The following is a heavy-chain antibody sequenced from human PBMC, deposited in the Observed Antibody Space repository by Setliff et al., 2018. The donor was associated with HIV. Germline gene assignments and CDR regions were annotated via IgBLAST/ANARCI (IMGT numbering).Heavy chain of an antibody. CDR1: GYTFNDYG. Sequence: GASVKVSCKASGYTFNDYGISWVRQAPGHGLEWMGWISGHNGYTNYAQKVQDRVTMTTDTSTSTAYMELRGLRSDDTAVYYCARDRSSTGDYNEENLFEYWGQGTLVTVSS. V-gene: IGHV1-18*01. D-gene: IGHD3-22*01. CDR2: ISGHNGYT. J-gene: IGHJ4*02. CDR3: ARDRSSTGDYNEENLFEY.